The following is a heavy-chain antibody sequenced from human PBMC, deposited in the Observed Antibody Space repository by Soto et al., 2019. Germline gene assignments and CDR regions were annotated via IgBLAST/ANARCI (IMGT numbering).Heavy chain of an antibody. D-gene: IGHD6-6*01. CDR1: GFTVSSNY. J-gene: IGHJ4*02. V-gene: IGHV3-66*04. Sequence: EVQLVESGGGLVQPGGSLRLSCAASGFTVSSNYMSWVRQAPGKGLEWVSVIYSGGSTYYADSVKGRFTISRDNSKNTLYLQMNSLRAEDTAVYYCARLSLWGIAARRSFDYWGQGTLVTVSS. CDR2: IYSGGST. CDR3: ARLSLWGIAARRSFDY.